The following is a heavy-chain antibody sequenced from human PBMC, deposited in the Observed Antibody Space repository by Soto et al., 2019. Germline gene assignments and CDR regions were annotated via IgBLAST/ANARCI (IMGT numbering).Heavy chain of an antibody. Sequence: QVQLVQSGAEVKKPGSSVKVSCKASGGTFSNYPISWVRQAPGQGLEWMGGIIPICGTVNYAQKVQGRVTIAADESTRTAYMELSSLRSEDTAVYYCASGNHRLLQLWYFDLWGRGTLVTVSS. J-gene: IGHJ2*01. D-gene: IGHD5-12*01. CDR1: GGTFSNYP. CDR2: IIPICGTV. V-gene: IGHV1-69*12. CDR3: ASGNHRLLQLWYFDL.